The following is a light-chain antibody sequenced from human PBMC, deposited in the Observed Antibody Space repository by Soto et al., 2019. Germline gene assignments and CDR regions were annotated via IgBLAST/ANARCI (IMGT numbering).Light chain of an antibody. J-gene: IGKJ5*01. Sequence: IQMTQSPYSLSASVGDRVTITGRASQSISDFLNWYQQKPGRAPTILIYDASSLASGVPSRFRGSESGTDFTLTISSLQAEDFATYYCQQFHTYPVTFGQGTRLEIK. CDR3: QQFHTYPVT. V-gene: IGKV1-13*02. CDR2: DAS. CDR1: QSISDF.